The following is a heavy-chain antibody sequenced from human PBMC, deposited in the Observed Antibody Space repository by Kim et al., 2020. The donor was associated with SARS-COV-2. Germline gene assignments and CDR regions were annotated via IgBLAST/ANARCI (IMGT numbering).Heavy chain of an antibody. CDR2: IYYSVIT. CDR3: AIAPSFLFFCAF. D-gene: IGHD3-3*01. Sequence: SETLSLTCTVSGGSISSGGYYWSWIRQHPWKGLDCIVYIYYSVITYYNPSLISLVTISVDTSTNQFSLNLSSLTAAPSPFFSSAIAPSFLFFCAF. CDR1: GGSISSGGYY. J-gene: IGHJ3*01. V-gene: IGHV4-31*01.